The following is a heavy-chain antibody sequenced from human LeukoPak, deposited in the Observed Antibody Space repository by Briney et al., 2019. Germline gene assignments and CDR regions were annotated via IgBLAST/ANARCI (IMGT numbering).Heavy chain of an antibody. D-gene: IGHD3-3*01. CDR2: IRREGYGGTT. J-gene: IGHJ6*04. Sequence: RSLRLSCTASGFNFCDYSLSWFRQAPGVGLEWVAFIRREGYGGTTEYAASVKGRFTISRDDSKSIAYLQMNSLKTGDTGVYYCTRDHDFWRGPLDVWGKGTTVTVSS. CDR3: TRDHDFWRGPLDV. CDR1: GFNFCDYS. V-gene: IGHV3-49*03.